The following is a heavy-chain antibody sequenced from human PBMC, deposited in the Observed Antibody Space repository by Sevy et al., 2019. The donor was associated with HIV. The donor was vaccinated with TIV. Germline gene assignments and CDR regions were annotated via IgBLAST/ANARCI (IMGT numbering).Heavy chain of an antibody. D-gene: IGHD3-3*01. CDR1: GFTFSSYG. Sequence: GGSLRLSCAASGFTFSSYGMHWVRQAPGKGLEWVAVIWYDGSNKYYADSVKGRFTISRDNSKNTVYLQMNSLRAEDTAVYYCARGCLWSGYYMCYGMDVWGQGTTVTVSS. J-gene: IGHJ6*02. CDR3: ARGCLWSGYYMCYGMDV. CDR2: IWYDGSNK. V-gene: IGHV3-33*01.